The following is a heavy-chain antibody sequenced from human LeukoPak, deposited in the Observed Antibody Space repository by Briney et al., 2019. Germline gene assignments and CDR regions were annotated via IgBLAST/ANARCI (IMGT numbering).Heavy chain of an antibody. CDR1: GGTFISYA. CDR2: IIPIFGTA. CDR3: ARGSSSRDFWSGYYKAPTGYFDL. J-gene: IGHJ2*01. Sequence: SVKVSCKASGGTFISYAISWVRQAPGQGLEWMGGIIPIFGTANYAQKFQGRVTITADESTSTAYMELSSLRSEDTAVYYCARGSSSRDFWSGYYKAPTGYFDLWGRGTLVTVSS. V-gene: IGHV1-69*13. D-gene: IGHD3-3*01.